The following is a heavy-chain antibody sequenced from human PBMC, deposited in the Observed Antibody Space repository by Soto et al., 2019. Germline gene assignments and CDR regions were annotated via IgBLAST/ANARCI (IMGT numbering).Heavy chain of an antibody. V-gene: IGHV3-30-3*01. CDR2: ISYYGSNK. Sequence: GGSLRLSCAASGFTFSSYAMHWVRQAPGKGLEWVAVISYYGSNKYYADSVKGRFTTSRDNSNNTLYLQMNSLRAEDTAVYYCARDSAGSGTFDYWGQGTLVTVSS. CDR1: GFTFSSYA. J-gene: IGHJ4*02. D-gene: IGHD2-15*01. CDR3: ARDSAGSGTFDY.